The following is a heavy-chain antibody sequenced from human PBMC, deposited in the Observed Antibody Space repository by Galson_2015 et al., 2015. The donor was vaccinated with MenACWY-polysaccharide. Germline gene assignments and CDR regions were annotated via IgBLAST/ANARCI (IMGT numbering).Heavy chain of an antibody. CDR2: LSGSGDST. J-gene: IGHJ4*02. CDR1: GFTFSNYA. D-gene: IGHD3-10*01. Sequence: ALRLSCAASGFTFSNYAMSWVRQAPGKGPEWVSALSGSGDSTYYSDSVKGRFTISRDNAKNSLSLQMNSLRAEDTAVYYCARESFGDYIDYWGQGTLVTVSS. V-gene: IGHV3-23*01. CDR3: ARESFGDYIDY.